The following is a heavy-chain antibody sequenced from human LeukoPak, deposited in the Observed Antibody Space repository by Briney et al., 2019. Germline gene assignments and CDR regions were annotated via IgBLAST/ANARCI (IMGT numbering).Heavy chain of an antibody. Sequence: SETLSLTCSVSGGSISSSAYYWGWIRQPPGKGLEWIGEINHSGSTNYNPSLKSRVTISVDTSKNQFSLKLSSVTAADTAVYYCARGLRPLQLDLRDQYFDYWGQGTLVTVSS. J-gene: IGHJ4*02. V-gene: IGHV4-39*07. CDR2: INHSGST. CDR3: ARGLRPLQLDLRDQYFDY. CDR1: GGSISSSAYY. D-gene: IGHD1-1*01.